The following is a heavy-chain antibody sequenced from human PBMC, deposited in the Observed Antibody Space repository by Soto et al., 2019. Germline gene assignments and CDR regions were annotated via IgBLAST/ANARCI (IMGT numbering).Heavy chain of an antibody. CDR3: ARGTVTDAFEY. CDR2: IYHSGST. Sequence: QLQLQESGSGLVKPSQTLSLTCAVSGGSIGSGGYSWSWIRQPPGKGLEWIGYIYHSGSTYYNPSLKSRVTISVDRSKNQFSLKLSSVTAADTAVYYCARGTVTDAFEYWGQGTLVTVSS. V-gene: IGHV4-30-2*01. J-gene: IGHJ4*02. D-gene: IGHD4-17*01. CDR1: GGSIGSGGYS.